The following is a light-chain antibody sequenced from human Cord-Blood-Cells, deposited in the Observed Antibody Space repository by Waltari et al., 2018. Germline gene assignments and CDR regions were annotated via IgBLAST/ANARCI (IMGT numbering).Light chain of an antibody. J-gene: IGKJ1*01. V-gene: IGKV4-1*01. CDR1: QSVLYSSNNKNY. CDR2: WAS. CDR3: QQYYSTPRT. Sequence: DIVSTQSPDSLAVPLGERATIHLTPSQSVLYSSNNKNYVAGYQQKPGQPPKLLIYWASTRESGVPDRFSGSGSGTDFTLTISSLQAEDVAVYYCQQYYSTPRTFGQGTKVEIK.